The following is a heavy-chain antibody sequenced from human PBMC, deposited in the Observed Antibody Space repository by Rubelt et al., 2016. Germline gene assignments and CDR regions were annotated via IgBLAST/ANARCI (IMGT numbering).Heavy chain of an antibody. CDR1: GGSITSHN. V-gene: IGHV4-59*11. J-gene: IGHJ3*01. CDR3: AKDGASSL. Sequence: QVLLQESGPGLVKPSETLSLTCTVSGGSITSHNWSWIRQPPGKGLEWIGYIYDSGSTNYNPSLKSRVSISVNTSKNQLSLKLSSVTAADTAVDYCAKDGASSLWGQGTMVTVSS. CDR2: IYDSGST. D-gene: IGHD3-16*01.